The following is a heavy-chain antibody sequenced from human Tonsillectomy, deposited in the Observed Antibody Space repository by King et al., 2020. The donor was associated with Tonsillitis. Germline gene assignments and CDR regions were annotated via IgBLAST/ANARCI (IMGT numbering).Heavy chain of an antibody. CDR3: AKDVDGSVLLWFGESGYYYYGMDV. V-gene: IGHV3-23*04. Sequence: VQLVESGGGLVQPGGSLRLSCAASGFTFSSYAMSWVRQAPGKGLEWVSAISGSGGSTYYADSVKGRFTISRDNSKNTLYLQMNSLRAEDTAVYYCAKDVDGSVLLWFGESGYYYYGMDVWGQGTTVTVSS. CDR2: ISGSGGST. D-gene: IGHD3-10*01. J-gene: IGHJ6*02. CDR1: GFTFSSYA.